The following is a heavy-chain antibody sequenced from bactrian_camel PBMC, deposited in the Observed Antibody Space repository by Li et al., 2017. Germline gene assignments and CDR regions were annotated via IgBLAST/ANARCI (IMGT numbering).Heavy chain of an antibody. V-gene: IGHV3S67*01. J-gene: IGHJ4*01. CDR3: TVPVDAGYWSFGYNY. CDR1: TYTGSGYY. CDR2: IKPRGNL. Sequence: VQLVESGGGSVQAGESLRLSCTASTYTGSGYYMGWFRQAPGKEREGIACIKPRGNLGYARSVKGRFTVSRDNARNTLYLQLNSLKSEDTAMYYCTVPVDAGYWSFGYNYWGEGTQVTVS. D-gene: IGHD7*01.